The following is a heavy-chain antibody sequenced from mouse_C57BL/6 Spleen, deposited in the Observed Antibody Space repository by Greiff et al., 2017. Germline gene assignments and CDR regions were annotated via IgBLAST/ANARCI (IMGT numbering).Heavy chain of an antibody. CDR3: ARRGPFYFDY. J-gene: IGHJ2*01. CDR2: INPNNGGT. Sequence: EVQLKQSGPELVKPGASVKLPCKASGYTFTDYNMDWVKQSPGKSLEWIGDINPNNGGTIYNQKFKGKATLTVDKSSSTAYMELRSLTSEDTAVYYCARRGPFYFDYWGQGTTLTVSS. V-gene: IGHV1-18*01. CDR1: GYTFTDYN.